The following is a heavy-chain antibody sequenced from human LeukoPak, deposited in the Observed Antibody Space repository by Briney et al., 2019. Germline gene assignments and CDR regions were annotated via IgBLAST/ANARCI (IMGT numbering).Heavy chain of an antibody. J-gene: IGHJ4*02. CDR2: ISYDGSNK. Sequence: PGGSLRLSCAGSGFTFSSCAMHWVRRAPGKGLEWVAVISYDGSNKYYADSVKGRFTISRDNSQNTLYLLMNSLRAEDTAVYYCARGYGSNYGYLDYWGQGTLVTVSS. V-gene: IGHV3-30-3*01. CDR1: GFTFSSCA. CDR3: ARGYGSNYGYLDY. D-gene: IGHD3-10*01.